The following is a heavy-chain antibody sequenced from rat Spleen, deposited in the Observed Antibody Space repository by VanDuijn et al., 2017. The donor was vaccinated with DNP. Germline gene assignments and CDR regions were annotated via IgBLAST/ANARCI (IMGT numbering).Heavy chain of an antibody. CDR3: TRPGNYSPHYFDY. Sequence: EVQLVESGGGLVQPGRSLKLSCAASGFTFSNYDMVWVRQAPTKGLEWVASISSSGGSAYYRDSVKGRFTVSRDNAKNTLYLQMDSLRSEDTATYYCTRPGNYSPHYFDYWGQGVMVTVSS. CDR2: ISSSGGSA. V-gene: IGHV5S13*01. D-gene: IGHD1-11*01. J-gene: IGHJ2*01. CDR1: GFTFSNYD.